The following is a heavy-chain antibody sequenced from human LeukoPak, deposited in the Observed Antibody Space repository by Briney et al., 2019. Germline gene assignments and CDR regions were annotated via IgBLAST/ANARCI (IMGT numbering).Heavy chain of an antibody. CDR3: ARGSSSSRGLDY. CDR1: GFTFSSYS. D-gene: IGHD6-6*01. CDR2: ISSSSSTI. Sequence: GGSLRLYCAASGFTFSSYSMNWVRQAPGKGLEWGSYISSSSSTIYYADSVKGRFTISRDNAKNSLYLQMNSLRAEDTAVYYWARGSSSSRGLDYWGQGTLITVSS. J-gene: IGHJ4*02. V-gene: IGHV3-48*04.